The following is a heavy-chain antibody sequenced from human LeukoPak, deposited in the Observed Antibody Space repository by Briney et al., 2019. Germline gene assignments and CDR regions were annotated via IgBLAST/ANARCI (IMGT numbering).Heavy chain of an antibody. J-gene: IGHJ4*02. V-gene: IGHV4-4*07. Sequence: SETLSLTCTVSGGSISSYYWSWIRQPAGKGLEWLGNVHSSGTTNYLPSLWSRVTVSLDTSKNQFSLKLTSVSAADTAVYYCARSLLAVYLDFWGPGIPVTVSS. CDR3: ARSLLAVYLDF. CDR2: VHSSGTT. CDR1: GGSISSYY.